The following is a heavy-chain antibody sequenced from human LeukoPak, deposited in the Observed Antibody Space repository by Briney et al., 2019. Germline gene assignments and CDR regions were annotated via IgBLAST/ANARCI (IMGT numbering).Heavy chain of an antibody. Sequence: SVKVSCKASGGTFSSYAISWVRRAPGQGLEWMGGIIPIFGTANYAQKFQGRVTITADESTSTAYMELSSLRSEDTAVYYCARRGGLQPRVDYFYMDVWGKGTTVTVSS. V-gene: IGHV1-69*13. J-gene: IGHJ6*03. CDR1: GGTFSSYA. CDR3: ARRGGLQPRVDYFYMDV. D-gene: IGHD4-11*01. CDR2: IIPIFGTA.